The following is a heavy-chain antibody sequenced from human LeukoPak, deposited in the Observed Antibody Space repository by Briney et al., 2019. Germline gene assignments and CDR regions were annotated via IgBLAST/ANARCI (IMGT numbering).Heavy chain of an antibody. J-gene: IGHJ3*02. Sequence: SETLSLTCTVSGGSISSGGYYWSWIRQHPGKGLEWIGYIYYSGSTYYNPSLKSRVTISVDTSKNQFSLKLSSVTAADTAVYYCARDFFRSGYYPGAFDIWGQGTMVTVSS. CDR3: ARDFFRSGYYPGAFDI. V-gene: IGHV4-31*03. CDR1: GGSISSGGYY. D-gene: IGHD3-22*01. CDR2: IYYSGST.